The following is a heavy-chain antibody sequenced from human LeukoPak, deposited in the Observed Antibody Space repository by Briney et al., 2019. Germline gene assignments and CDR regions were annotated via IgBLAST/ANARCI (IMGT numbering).Heavy chain of an antibody. CDR1: GGSIDNSHYY. V-gene: IGHV4-39*01. Sequence: SETLSLTCTVSGGSIDNSHYYWGWMRQPPGEGREWIASIHYSGSTHYNPSLKSRVTISVDTSKNQFSLKLSSVTAADTAVYYCVRLASGLIDYWGQGTLVTVSS. CDR2: IHYSGST. J-gene: IGHJ4*02. D-gene: IGHD6-19*01. CDR3: VRLASGLIDY.